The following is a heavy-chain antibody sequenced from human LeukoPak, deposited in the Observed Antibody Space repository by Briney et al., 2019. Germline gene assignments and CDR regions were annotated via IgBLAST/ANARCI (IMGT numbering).Heavy chain of an antibody. J-gene: IGHJ5*02. D-gene: IGHD3-10*01. CDR1: GFTFSSYS. CDR3: ARDGWFGDYNWFDP. Sequence: PGGSLRLSCAASGFTFSSYSMNWVRQAPGKGLEWISYISSASNTIYYADSEKGRFTISRDNAKNSVYLQMNSLRAEDTAMYYCARDGWFGDYNWFDPWGQGTLVTVSS. V-gene: IGHV3-48*01. CDR2: ISSASNTI.